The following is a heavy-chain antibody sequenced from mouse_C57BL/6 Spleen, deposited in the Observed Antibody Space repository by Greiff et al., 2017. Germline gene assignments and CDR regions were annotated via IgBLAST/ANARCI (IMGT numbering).Heavy chain of an antibody. D-gene: IGHD2-3*01. CDR2: IWSGGST. Sequence: VQLVESGPGLVQPSQSLSITCTVSGFSLTSYGVHWVRQSPGKGLEWLGVIWSGGSTDYNAAFISRLSISKDNSKSQVFFKMNSLQADDTAIYYCASATIYDGYYFDYWGQGTTLTVSS. CDR3: ASATIYDGYYFDY. V-gene: IGHV2-2*01. J-gene: IGHJ2*01. CDR1: GFSLTSYG.